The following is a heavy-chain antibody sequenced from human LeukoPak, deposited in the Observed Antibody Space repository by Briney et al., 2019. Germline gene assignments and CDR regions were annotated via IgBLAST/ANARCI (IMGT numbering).Heavy chain of an antibody. CDR3: AKSQRNDQQVVQRIDY. J-gene: IGHJ4*02. V-gene: IGHV3-23*01. CDR2: ISGSGDTT. D-gene: IGHD2-2*01. CDR1: RFTFSTYA. Sequence: GGSLRLSCTASRFTFSTYAMRWVRQAPGKGLDWVSSISGSGDTTYYTGSVKGGFTISRDNSKNALYLQMSSLRAEDTAVYYCAKSQRNDQQVVQRIDYWGQGTLVTVSS.